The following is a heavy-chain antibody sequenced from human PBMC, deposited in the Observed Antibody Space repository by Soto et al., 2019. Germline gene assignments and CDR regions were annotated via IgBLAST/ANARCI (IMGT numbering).Heavy chain of an antibody. D-gene: IGHD2-15*01. V-gene: IGHV4-31*01. CDR2: IYHSEST. CDR3: ARGVVH. J-gene: IGHJ4*02. CDR1: GGSNSSSGYY. Sequence: QVQLQESGPGLVKPSQTLSPTCTVSGGSNSSSGYYWSWLRQHPGKSLEWVGYIYHSESTYYNPSLKSQVTLSVDTYKNMSSLKLTSVTAADTAVYYCARGVVHWGQGTLVTVSS.